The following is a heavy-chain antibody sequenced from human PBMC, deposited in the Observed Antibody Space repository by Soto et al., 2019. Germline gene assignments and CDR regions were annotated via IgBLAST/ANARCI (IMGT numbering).Heavy chain of an antibody. CDR3: AKEFDTSGYYSYYYAMDV. D-gene: IGHD3-22*01. CDR2: LGDSGTKT. V-gene: IGHV3-23*01. J-gene: IGHJ6*02. Sequence: EVQLLESGGGLVKPGGSLRLSCAASGFQFSTFAMSWVRQAPGKGLEWVSGLGDSGTKTYYAASVRGRFLISRDNSKNTVDLQMNSLRAEDTAVYYCAKEFDTSGYYSYYYAMDVWGQGTTVTVSS. CDR1: GFQFSTFA.